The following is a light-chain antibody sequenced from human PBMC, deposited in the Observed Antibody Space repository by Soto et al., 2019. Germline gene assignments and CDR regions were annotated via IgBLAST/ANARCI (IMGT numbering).Light chain of an antibody. V-gene: IGKV3-15*01. Sequence: EIVMTQSPATLSVSPGERATLSCRASQSVSSNLAWYQQKPGQAPRLLIYSASKRATGISGRFSGSGSGTEFTLTISSLRSEDFVVYYCQQYNNWPITFGQGTRLEIK. CDR3: QQYNNWPIT. CDR1: QSVSSN. J-gene: IGKJ5*01. CDR2: SAS.